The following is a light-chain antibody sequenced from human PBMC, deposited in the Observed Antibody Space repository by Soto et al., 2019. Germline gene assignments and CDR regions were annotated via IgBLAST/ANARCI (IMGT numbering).Light chain of an antibody. J-gene: IGKJ4*01. V-gene: IGKV3-15*01. CDR2: AAS. CDR1: QSVRSN. Sequence: EIVMTQSPGTLSVSPGERATLSCRASQSVRSNLAWHQQKPGQAPRLLIYAASTRATGVPARFSGSGSGTEFTLTISDLQSEDFAVYFCQHYDIWPLTFGGGTKVDIK. CDR3: QHYDIWPLT.